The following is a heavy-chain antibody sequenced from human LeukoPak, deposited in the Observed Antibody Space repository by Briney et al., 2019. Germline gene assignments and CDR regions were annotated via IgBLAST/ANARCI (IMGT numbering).Heavy chain of an antibody. CDR1: GGSISSYY. CDR2: IYYSGST. Sequence: SETLSLTCTVSGGSISSYYWSWIRQPPGKGLEWIGYIYYSGSTNYNPSLKSRVTISVDTSKNQFSLKLSSVTAADTAVYYCARANPYYDILTGYYTSDAFDIWGQGTMVTVSS. V-gene: IGHV4-59*01. CDR3: ARANPYYDILTGYYTSDAFDI. J-gene: IGHJ3*02. D-gene: IGHD3-9*01.